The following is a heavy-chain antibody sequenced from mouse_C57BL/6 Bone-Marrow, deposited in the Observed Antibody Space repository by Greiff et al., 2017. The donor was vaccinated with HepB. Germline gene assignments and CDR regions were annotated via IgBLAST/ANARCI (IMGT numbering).Heavy chain of an antibody. Sequence: VQLQQSGPELVKPGDSVKISCKASGYSFTGYFMNWVMQSHGKSLEWIGRINPYNGDTFYNQKFKGKATLTVDKSSSTAHMDLRSLTSEDSAVYYCAREGGGYGPFAYWGQGTLVTVSA. D-gene: IGHD1-1*02. CDR3: AREGGGYGPFAY. V-gene: IGHV1-20*01. J-gene: IGHJ3*01. CDR1: GYSFTGYF. CDR2: INPYNGDT.